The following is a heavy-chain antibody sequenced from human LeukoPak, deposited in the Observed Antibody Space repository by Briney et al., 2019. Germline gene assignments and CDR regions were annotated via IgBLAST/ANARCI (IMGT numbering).Heavy chain of an antibody. D-gene: IGHD5-18*01. V-gene: IGHV3-74*01. CDR3: ATGSGLWSPDY. J-gene: IGHJ4*02. CDR1: GFTFSSNW. CDR2: INTDGSST. Sequence: GGSLRLSCAASGFTFSSNWMHWVRQAPGKGLVWVSRINTDGSSTSYADSVKGRFTIFRDNAKNRLYVQMNSLRAEDTAVYYCATGSGLWSPDYWGQGTLVTVSS.